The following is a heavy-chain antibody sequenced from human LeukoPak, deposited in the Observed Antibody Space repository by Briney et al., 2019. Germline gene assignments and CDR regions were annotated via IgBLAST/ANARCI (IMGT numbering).Heavy chain of an antibody. CDR2: INHSGST. V-gene: IGHV4-34*01. CDR1: GGSFSDYY. CDR3: ARGNAN. J-gene: IGHJ4*02. Sequence: SETLSLTCAVYGGSFSDYYWSWIRQPPGKGLEWIGEINHSGSTNYNPSLKSRVTTSVDTSKNQFFLKLSSVTAADTALYYCARGNANWGQGTLVTVSS.